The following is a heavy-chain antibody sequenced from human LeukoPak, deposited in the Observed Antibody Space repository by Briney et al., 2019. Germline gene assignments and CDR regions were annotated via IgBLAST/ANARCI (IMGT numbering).Heavy chain of an antibody. CDR1: GGSISSSSSY. V-gene: IGHV4-39*01. J-gene: IGHJ4*02. D-gene: IGHD5-12*01. CDR3: ARRDIVATISYFDY. CDR2: IYYSGST. Sequence: SETLSLTCTVSGGSISSSSSYWGWIRPPPGKGLMWIGCIYYSGSTYYNPSLKSRVTISVDTSKNQFSLKLSSVTAADTAVYYCARRDIVATISYFDYWGQGTLVTVSS.